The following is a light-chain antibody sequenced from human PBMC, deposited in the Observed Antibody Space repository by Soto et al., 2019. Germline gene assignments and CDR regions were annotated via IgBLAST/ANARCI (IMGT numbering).Light chain of an antibody. CDR1: QSISGW. V-gene: IGKV1-5*01. CDR3: HSRA. Sequence: DIQMTQSPSTLSASVVDRVTITCRASQSISGWLAWYQQKPGRAPKLLIYDASTLESGVPSRFSGSGSETEFTLTISRLQPDDFATYFCHSRAFGQGTRLEIK. J-gene: IGKJ5*01. CDR2: DAS.